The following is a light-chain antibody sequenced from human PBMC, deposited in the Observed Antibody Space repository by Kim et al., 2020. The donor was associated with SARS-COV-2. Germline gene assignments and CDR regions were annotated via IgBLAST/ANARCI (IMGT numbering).Light chain of an antibody. Sequence: GQSFTITCTRTSRDVGGYNYVSWYQQHPGKAPKLMIYDVTKRPSGVSDRFSGSKSGNTASLTISGLQAEDEADYYCSSFTSSSTRVFGGGTQLTVL. J-gene: IGLJ3*02. CDR3: SSFTSSSTRV. CDR1: SRDVGGYNY. V-gene: IGLV2-14*04. CDR2: DVT.